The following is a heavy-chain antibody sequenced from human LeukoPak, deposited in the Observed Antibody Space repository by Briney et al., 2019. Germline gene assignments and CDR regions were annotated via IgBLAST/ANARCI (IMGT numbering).Heavy chain of an antibody. D-gene: IGHD4-17*01. CDR2: IYRSGST. Sequence: GGSLRLSCAASGLTVSSNYMSWVRQAPGQGLEWVSVIYRSGSTYYTDSVKGRFTISRDDSKNTLYLQMNSLRAEDTAVYYCARTGDGDSYIGAFDIWGQGTMVTVSS. J-gene: IGHJ3*02. CDR3: ARTGDGDSYIGAFDI. CDR1: GLTVSSNY. V-gene: IGHV3-53*01.